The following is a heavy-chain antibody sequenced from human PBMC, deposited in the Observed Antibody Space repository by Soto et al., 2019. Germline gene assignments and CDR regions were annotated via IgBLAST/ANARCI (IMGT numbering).Heavy chain of an antibody. J-gene: IGHJ6*01. Sequence: EVQLVESGGGLVQPGRSLRLSCAASGFTFDDYAMHWVRQAPGKGLEWVSGSSWNSGSIGYADSVKGRFTICRDNAKNSLYLEMNSPRAEDTALYYCAKDAITMVRGVISYYGMDVWGQGTTVTVSS. D-gene: IGHD3-10*01. CDR1: GFTFDDYA. V-gene: IGHV3-9*01. CDR2: SSWNSGSI. CDR3: AKDAITMVRGVISYYGMDV.